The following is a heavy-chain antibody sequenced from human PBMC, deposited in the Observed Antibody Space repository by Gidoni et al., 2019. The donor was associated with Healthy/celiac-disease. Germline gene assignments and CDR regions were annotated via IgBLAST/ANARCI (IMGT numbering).Heavy chain of an antibody. CDR3: ASGHCSGGSCYSRAFDY. CDR1: GLTFSSYG. V-gene: IGHV3-33*01. J-gene: IGHJ4*02. D-gene: IGHD2-15*01. Sequence: QVQLVESGGGVVQPGRSLRLSCAASGLTFSSYGMHWVRQAPGKGLEWVAVIWYDGSNKYYADSVKGRFTISRDNSKNTLYLQMNSLRAEDTAVYYCASGHCSGGSCYSRAFDYWGQGTLVTVSS. CDR2: IWYDGSNK.